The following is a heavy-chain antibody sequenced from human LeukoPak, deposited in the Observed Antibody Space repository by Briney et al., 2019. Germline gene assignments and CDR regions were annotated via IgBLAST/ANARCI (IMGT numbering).Heavy chain of an antibody. D-gene: IGHD6-19*01. V-gene: IGHV3-21*01. CDR1: GFIFSSYS. CDR3: ARARRVYSSGWFLGY. J-gene: IGHJ4*02. CDR2: ISSSSSYI. Sequence: GGSLRLSCAASGFIFSSYSMNWVRQAPGKGLEWVSSISSSSSYIYYADSVKGRFTISRDNAKNSLYLQMNSLRAEDTAVYYCARARRVYSSGWFLGYWGQGTLVTVSS.